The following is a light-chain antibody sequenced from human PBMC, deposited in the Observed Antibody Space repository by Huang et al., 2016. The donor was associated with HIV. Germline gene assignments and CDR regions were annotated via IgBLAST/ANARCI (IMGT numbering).Light chain of an antibody. J-gene: IGKJ4*01. V-gene: IGKV3-11*01. CDR3: QQRSNRPLT. CDR2: DAA. Sequence: EIVLTQSPATLSLSPGERATLSCRAIQRVNTFLAWYQQKPGQAPRLLIDDAANRATVLPARFSGSWSWTDFTLTISSLEPEDYAVYYCQQRSNRPLTFGGGTKVEIK. CDR1: QRVNTF.